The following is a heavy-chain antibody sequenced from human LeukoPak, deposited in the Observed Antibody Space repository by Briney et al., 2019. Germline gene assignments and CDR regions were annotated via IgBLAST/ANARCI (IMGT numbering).Heavy chain of an antibody. D-gene: IGHD1-26*01. CDR2: IWYDGSNK. CDR3: AKERGPWGELLAY. CDR1: GFTFSSYG. J-gene: IGHJ4*02. Sequence: GGSLRLSCAASGFTFSSYGMHWVRQAPGKGLEWVAVIWYDGSNKYYADSVKGRFTISRDNSKNTLYLQMNSLRAEDTAVYYCAKERGPWGELLAYWGQGTLVTVSS. V-gene: IGHV3-33*06.